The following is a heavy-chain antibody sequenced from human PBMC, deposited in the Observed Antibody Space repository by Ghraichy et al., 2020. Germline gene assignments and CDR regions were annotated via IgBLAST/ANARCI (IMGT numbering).Heavy chain of an antibody. CDR3: ARDAYYYYGMDV. CDR2: INPNSGGT. J-gene: IGHJ6*02. CDR1: GYTFTGYY. Sequence: ASVKVSCKASGYTFTGYYMHCVRQAPGQGLEWMGWINPNSGGTNYAQKFQGRVTMTRDTSISTAYMELSRLRSDDTAMYYCARDAYYYYGMDVWGQGTTVTVSS. V-gene: IGHV1-2*02.